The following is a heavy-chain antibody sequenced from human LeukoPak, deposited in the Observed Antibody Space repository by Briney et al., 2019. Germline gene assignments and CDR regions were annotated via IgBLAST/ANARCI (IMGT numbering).Heavy chain of an antibody. V-gene: IGHV3-11*01. CDR2: ISSSGSTI. D-gene: IGHD3-10*01. CDR1: GFTFSDYY. CDR3: AREKRITMVRGVIPSLFDY. Sequence: GGSLRLSCAASGFTFSDYYMSWIRQAPGKGLEWVSYISSSGSTIYYADSVKGRFTISRDNAKNSLYLQMNSLRAEDTAVYYCAREKRITMVRGVIPSLFDYWGQGTLVTVSS. J-gene: IGHJ4*02.